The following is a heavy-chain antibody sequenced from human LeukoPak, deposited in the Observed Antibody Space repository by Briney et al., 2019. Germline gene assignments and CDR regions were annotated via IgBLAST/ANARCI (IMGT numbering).Heavy chain of an antibody. Sequence: SETLSLTCTVSGGSISSSSYYWGWIRQPPGKGLEWIGKINHSGSSNYNPSLKSRVTISLDTSKNQFSLKLSSVTAADTAVYYCARKFDYWGQGTLVTVSS. J-gene: IGHJ4*02. CDR2: INHSGSS. V-gene: IGHV4-39*07. CDR3: ARKFDY. CDR1: GGSISSSSYY.